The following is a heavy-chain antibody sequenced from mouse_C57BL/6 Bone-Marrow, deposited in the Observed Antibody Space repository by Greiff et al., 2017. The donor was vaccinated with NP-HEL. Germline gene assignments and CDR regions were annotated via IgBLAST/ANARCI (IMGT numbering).Heavy chain of an antibody. V-gene: IGHV1-61*01. CDR2: IYPSDSET. Sequence: QVQLQQPGAELVRPGSSVKLSCKASGYTFTSYWMDWVKQRPGQGLEWIGNIYPSDSETHYNQKFKDKATLTVDKSSSTAYMQLSSLTSEDSAVYYCARGGYYWYFDVWGTGTTDTVSS. J-gene: IGHJ1*03. CDR3: ARGGYYWYFDV. D-gene: IGHD2-2*01. CDR1: GYTFTSYW.